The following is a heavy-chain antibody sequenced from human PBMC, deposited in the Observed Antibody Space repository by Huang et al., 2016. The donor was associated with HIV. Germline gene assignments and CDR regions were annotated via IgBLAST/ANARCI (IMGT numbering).Heavy chain of an antibody. V-gene: IGHV3-9*01. D-gene: IGHD1-1*01. J-gene: IGHJ4*02. CDR1: GFTFDDCS. Sequence: EVHLVESGGGLVQPGRSLRLYCGASGFTFDDCSMHWVRQRPGQGLEYVAGITEDSDRGFYAASVKGRFTISRDNAKNSLDLQMNSMRVEDTALYYCAHLPEPSSPWTDYWGQGTLVTVSS. CDR2: ITEDSDRG. CDR3: AHLPEPSSPWTDY.